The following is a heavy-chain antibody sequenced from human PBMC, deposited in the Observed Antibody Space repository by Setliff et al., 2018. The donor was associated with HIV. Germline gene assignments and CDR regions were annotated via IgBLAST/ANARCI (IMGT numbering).Heavy chain of an antibody. J-gene: IGHJ5*02. Sequence: KPSETLSLTCAVYGGSFSGYYWSWIRQPPRKRLEWIGELNDSGSTNYNPSLKSRVTISLDTSKKQFSLRLSSVPAADTAVYYCARGTQLVWGRWFDPWGQGTLVTV. CDR2: LNDSGST. D-gene: IGHD6-6*01. CDR1: GGSFSGYY. V-gene: IGHV4-34*01. CDR3: ARGTQLVWGRWFDP.